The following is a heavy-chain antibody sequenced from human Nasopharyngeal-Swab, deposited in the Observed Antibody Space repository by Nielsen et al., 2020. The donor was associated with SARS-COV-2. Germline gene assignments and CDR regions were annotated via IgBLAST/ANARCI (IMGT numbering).Heavy chain of an antibody. J-gene: IGHJ4*02. V-gene: IGHV3-74*01. CDR2: INSDVSST. D-gene: IGHD3-10*01. Sequence: GESLKISCAASGFTFSSYWMHWVRQAPGKGMVWISRINSDVSSTSYADSVKGRFTISRDNAKNTLYLQMNSLRAEDTAVYYCARVPNRGYFDYWGQGTLVTVSS. CDR1: GFTFSSYW. CDR3: ARVPNRGYFDY.